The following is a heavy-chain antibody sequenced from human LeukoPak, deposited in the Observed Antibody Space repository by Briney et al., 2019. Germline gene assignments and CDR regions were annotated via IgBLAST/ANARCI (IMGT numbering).Heavy chain of an antibody. D-gene: IGHD2-15*01. CDR3: ARGPHCSGGSCYSVSDY. V-gene: IGHV4-61*02. Sequence: SQTLSHTCTVSGDSMSSGSYYWSWIRQPAGRGLEWIGRIYNGGSTNYNPSLKSRVTISQDTSKNQFSLKLTSVIAADTAVYYCARGPHCSGGSCYSVSDYWGQGTLVTVSS. CDR1: GDSMSSGSYY. J-gene: IGHJ4*02. CDR2: IYNGGST.